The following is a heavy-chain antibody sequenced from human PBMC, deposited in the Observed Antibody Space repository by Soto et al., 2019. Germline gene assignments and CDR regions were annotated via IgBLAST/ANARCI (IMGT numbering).Heavy chain of an antibody. CDR1: GYTFTNYV. Sequence: QVQLVQSEAEVKKPGASVKVSCKASGYTFTNYVMHWVRQAPGQRLEWMGSINAGDDNTKYSQKFRGRVTITTDTSASTAYMELSSLRSEDTAVYYCARESGYPLDYWGQGTLVTVSS. CDR3: ARESGYPLDY. V-gene: IGHV1-3*01. D-gene: IGHD3-22*01. J-gene: IGHJ4*02. CDR2: INAGDDNT.